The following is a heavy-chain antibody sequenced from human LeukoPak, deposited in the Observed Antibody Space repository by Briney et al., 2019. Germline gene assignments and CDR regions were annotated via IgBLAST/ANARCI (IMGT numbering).Heavy chain of an antibody. CDR2: INPNSGDT. D-gene: IGHD2-15*01. Sequence: GASVKVSCTASGYTFTGYYMHWVRQAPGQGLEWMGWINPNSGDTNYAQKFQGRVTMTRDTSISTAYMELSRLRSDDPAVYYCTSGGPDGSDYWGQGTLVTVSS. V-gene: IGHV1-2*02. CDR1: GYTFTGYY. J-gene: IGHJ4*02. CDR3: TSGGPDGSDY.